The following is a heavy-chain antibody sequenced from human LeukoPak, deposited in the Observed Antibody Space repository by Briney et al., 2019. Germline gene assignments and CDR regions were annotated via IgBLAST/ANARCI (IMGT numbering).Heavy chain of an antibody. V-gene: IGHV5-51*01. CDR1: GYSFTSYW. J-gene: IGHJ4*02. CDR3: ARCSGGSCYGIDYFDY. Sequence: GESLKISCKGSGYSFTSYWIGWVRQMPGKGLEGMGIIYPGDSDTRYSPSFQGQVTISADKSISTAYLQWSSLKASDTAMYYCARCSGGSCYGIDYFDYWGQGTLVTVSS. CDR2: IYPGDSDT. D-gene: IGHD2-15*01.